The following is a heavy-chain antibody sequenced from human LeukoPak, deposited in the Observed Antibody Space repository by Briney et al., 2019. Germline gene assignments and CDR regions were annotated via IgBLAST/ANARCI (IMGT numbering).Heavy chain of an antibody. J-gene: IGHJ4*02. CDR1: GFTFSSYA. V-gene: IGHV3-23*01. D-gene: IGHD6-13*01. CDR2: ISGSGGRT. CDR3: AKIPPSRLSSWIDY. Sequence: GGSLRLSCAASGFTFSSYAMSWVRQAPGKGLEWVSAISGSGGRTYYADSVKGRFTISRDNSKNTLYLQMNSLRAEDTAVYYCAKIPPSRLSSWIDYWGQGTLVTVSS.